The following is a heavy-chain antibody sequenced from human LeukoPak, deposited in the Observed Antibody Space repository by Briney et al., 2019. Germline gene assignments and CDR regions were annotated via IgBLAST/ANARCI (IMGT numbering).Heavy chain of an antibody. CDR2: INPNSGAT. Sequence: ASVKASSSPARYTFTGYYMLWVRQAPGQGLEWMGWINPNSGATNYAQKFQGRVTLTRQTSISTAYMELSRLRSDDTAVYYCSRQSVGLEAHHIYNCGQESLVTVSS. CDR1: RYTFTGYY. CDR3: SRQSVGLEAHHIYN. J-gene: IGHJ1*01. D-gene: IGHD1-1*01. V-gene: IGHV1-2*02.